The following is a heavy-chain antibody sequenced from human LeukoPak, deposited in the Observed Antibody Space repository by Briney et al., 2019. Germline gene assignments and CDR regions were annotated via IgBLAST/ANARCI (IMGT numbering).Heavy chain of an antibody. CDR1: GYTFTSYY. V-gene: IGHV1-46*01. CDR3: ARDLGPFSGSYYH. Sequence: ASVKVSCKASGYTFTSYYMHWVRQAPGQGLEWMGIISPSGGSTSYAQKFQGRVTMTRDMSTSTVYMELSSLRSEDTAVYYCARDLGPFSGSYYHWGQGTLVTVSS. J-gene: IGHJ5*02. D-gene: IGHD1-26*01. CDR2: ISPSGGST.